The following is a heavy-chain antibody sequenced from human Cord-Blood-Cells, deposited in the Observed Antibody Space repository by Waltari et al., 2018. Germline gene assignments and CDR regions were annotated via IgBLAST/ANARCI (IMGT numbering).Heavy chain of an antibody. J-gene: IGHJ4*02. CDR2: INHSGIT. CDR3: ARVGGGYSYGFLDY. CDR1: GGSFSGYY. V-gene: IGHV4-34*01. D-gene: IGHD5-18*01. Sequence: QVQLQQWGAGLLKPSETLSLTCAVYGGSFSGYYWSWIRQPPGKGVEWSGEINHSGITNYHPARKSRVTISVDTSKNQCSLKLSSVTAADTAVYYCARVGGGYSYGFLDYWGQGTLVTVSS.